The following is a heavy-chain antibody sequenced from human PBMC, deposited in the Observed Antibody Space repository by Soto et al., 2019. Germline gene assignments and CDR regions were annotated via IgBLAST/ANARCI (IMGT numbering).Heavy chain of an antibody. J-gene: IGHJ4*02. CDR3: AREVQVRTPACVY. D-gene: IGHD3-10*01. CDR2: ISPMFGAA. Sequence: QVQLVQSGAELKKPGSSVKVSCQSSGATFNTYAMNWVRQAPGQGPEWMGDISPMFGAANYAPKFQGRVTITADESTGRSYMQLRSLTSEDTAIYFCAREVQVRTPACVYWGQGTLVTVSS. V-gene: IGHV1-69*19. CDR1: GATFNTYA.